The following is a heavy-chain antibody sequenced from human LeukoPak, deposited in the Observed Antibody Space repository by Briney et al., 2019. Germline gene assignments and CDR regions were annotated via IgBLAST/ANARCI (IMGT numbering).Heavy chain of an antibody. CDR3: ARDPGGSGPAS. Sequence: PSETLSLTCTVSGGSIGSLNYHWTWIRQPAGKGLELIGRIYTSGSTNYSPSFKSRVTISIDTSKNQFSLKLSSVTAADTAVYYCARDPGGSGPASWGPGTLVTVSS. CDR1: GGSIGSLNYH. J-gene: IGHJ5*02. D-gene: IGHD6-19*01. V-gene: IGHV4-61*02. CDR2: IYTSGST.